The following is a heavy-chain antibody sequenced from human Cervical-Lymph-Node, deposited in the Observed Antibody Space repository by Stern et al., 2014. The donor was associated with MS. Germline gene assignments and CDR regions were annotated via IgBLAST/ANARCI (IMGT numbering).Heavy chain of an antibody. Sequence: VQLVESGPGLVTPSGPLSLTCAASGDSLSNTYWWSWVRLPPGKGPEWIGEVSHSGRTTYNPSLKSRVPISADKSKNQFSLKLTSVTTADTAMYYCARSDGYYRLDSWGRGTLVTVSS. CDR3: ARSDGYYRLDS. CDR2: VSHSGRT. CDR1: GDSLSNTYW. D-gene: IGHD3-22*01. J-gene: IGHJ4*02. V-gene: IGHV4-4*02.